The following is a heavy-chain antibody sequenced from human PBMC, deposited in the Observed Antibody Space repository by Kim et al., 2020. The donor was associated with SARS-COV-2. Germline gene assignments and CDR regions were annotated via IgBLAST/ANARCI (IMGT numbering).Heavy chain of an antibody. Sequence: SETLSLTCAVSGDSISSNYWWTWVRQSPGKGLEWIGEAHQNGETNYNPSLKRRVAMSLDKSKNQLSLKFSSVTAADSATYYCARVPGGCSASSCYLSSWG. CDR3: ARVPGGCSASSCYLSS. J-gene: IGHJ5*01. D-gene: IGHD2-2*01. CDR1: GDSISSNYW. CDR2: AHQNGET. V-gene: IGHV4-4*02.